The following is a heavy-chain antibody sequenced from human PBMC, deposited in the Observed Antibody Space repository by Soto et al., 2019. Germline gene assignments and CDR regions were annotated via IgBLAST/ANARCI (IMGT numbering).Heavy chain of an antibody. CDR1: GGTFSSYA. CDR3: ARSQGSSTSLEIYYYYYYGMDV. J-gene: IGHJ6*02. Sequence: QVPLVQSGAEVKKPGSSVKVSCKASGGTFSSYAISWVRQAPGQGLEWMGGIIPISGTANYAQKFQGRVTITADEPTSTAYMELSSLRSEDTAVYYCARSQGSSTSLEIYYYYYYGMDVWGQGTTVTVYS. V-gene: IGHV1-69*01. CDR2: IIPISGTA. D-gene: IGHD2-2*01.